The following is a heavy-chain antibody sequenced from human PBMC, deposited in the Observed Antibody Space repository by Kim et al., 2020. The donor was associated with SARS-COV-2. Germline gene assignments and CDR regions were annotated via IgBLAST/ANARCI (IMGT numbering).Heavy chain of an antibody. V-gene: IGHV4-39*01. D-gene: IGHD1-7*01. CDR3: ASFSKSGTTETHNFDY. Sequence: SLKSRVTISVDTSKNQFSLKLSSVTAADTAVYYCASFSKSGTTETHNFDYWGQGTLVTVSS. J-gene: IGHJ4*02.